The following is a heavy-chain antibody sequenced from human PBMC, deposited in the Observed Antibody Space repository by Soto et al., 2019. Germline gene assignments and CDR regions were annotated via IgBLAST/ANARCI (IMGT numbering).Heavy chain of an antibody. V-gene: IGHV4-31*03. CDR2: IYYSGST. Sequence: QVQLQESGPGLVKPSQTLSLTCTVSGGSISSGGYYWSWIRQHPGKGLEWIGYIYYSGSTYYNPSLKRRFTISVYTSKNQFSLKLSSVTAADTAVYYCARDEGQQLVGTLPRRVGWFDPWGQGTLVTVSS. J-gene: IGHJ5*02. D-gene: IGHD6-13*01. CDR3: ARDEGQQLVGTLPRRVGWFDP. CDR1: GGSISSGGYY.